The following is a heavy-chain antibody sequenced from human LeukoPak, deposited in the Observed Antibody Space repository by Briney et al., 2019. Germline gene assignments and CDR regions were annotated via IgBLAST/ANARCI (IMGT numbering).Heavy chain of an antibody. CDR3: TSHTGTGDAFRPFHI. CDR1: GFTFSSYS. V-gene: IGHV3-21*01. CDR2: ISSSSSYI. D-gene: IGHD2-21*02. Sequence: GGSLRLSCAASGFTFSSYSMNWVRQAPGKGLKWVSSISSSSSYIYYADSVKGRFTISRDNAKNSLYLQMNSLRAEDTTVYYCTSHTGTGDAFRPFHIWGQGTMVTVSS. J-gene: IGHJ3*02.